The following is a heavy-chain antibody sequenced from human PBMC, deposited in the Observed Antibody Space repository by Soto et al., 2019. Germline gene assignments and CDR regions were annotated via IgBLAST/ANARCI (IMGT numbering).Heavy chain of an antibody. CDR3: ATERRDYDY. CDR1: GYTFTSYG. D-gene: IGHD3-16*01. J-gene: IGHJ4*02. CDR2: ISAYNGNT. Sequence: ASVKVSCKASGYTFTSYGISWVRQAPGQGLEWMGWISAYNGNTNYAQKFQGRVTMTEDTSTDTAYMELSSLRSEDTAVYYCATERRDYDYWGQGTLVTVSS. V-gene: IGHV1-18*01.